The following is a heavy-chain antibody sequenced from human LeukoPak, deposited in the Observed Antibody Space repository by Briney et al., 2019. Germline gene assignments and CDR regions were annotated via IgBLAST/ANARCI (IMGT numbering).Heavy chain of an antibody. J-gene: IGHJ6*02. Sequence: GASVTVSCKASGYTFTSYYMHWVRQAPGQGLEWMGWINPNSGGTNYAQKFQGRVTMTRDTSISTAYMELSRLRSDDTAVYYCARESQSIVVVVAATTLYGMDVWGQGTTVTVSS. V-gene: IGHV1-2*02. CDR1: GYTFTSYY. D-gene: IGHD2-15*01. CDR3: ARESQSIVVVVAATTLYGMDV. CDR2: INPNSGGT.